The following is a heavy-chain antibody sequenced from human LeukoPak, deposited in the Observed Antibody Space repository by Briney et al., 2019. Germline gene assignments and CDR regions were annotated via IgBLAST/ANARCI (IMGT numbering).Heavy chain of an antibody. CDR1: GFTFSSYS. Sequence: TGGSLRLSCAASGFTFSSYSMNWVRQAPGKGLEWVSSISSSSSYIYYADSVKGRFTISRGNAKNSLYLQMNSLRAEDTAVYYCARDSRRSLDPWGQGTLVTVSS. D-gene: IGHD3-3*01. J-gene: IGHJ5*02. V-gene: IGHV3-21*01. CDR3: ARDSRRSLDP. CDR2: ISSSSSYI.